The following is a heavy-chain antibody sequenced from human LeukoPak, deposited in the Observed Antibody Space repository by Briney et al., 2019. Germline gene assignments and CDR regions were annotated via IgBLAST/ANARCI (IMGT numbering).Heavy chain of an antibody. J-gene: IGHJ4*02. D-gene: IGHD6-6*01. Sequence: GGSLRLSCAASGFTFSSYWMHWVRQAPGKGLEWVSVIYSGGSTYYADSVKGRFTISRDNSKNTLYLQMNSLRAEDTAVYYCARDRLYSSSSEDYWGQGTLVTVPS. CDR1: GFTFSSYW. CDR2: IYSGGST. V-gene: IGHV3-53*01. CDR3: ARDRLYSSSSEDY.